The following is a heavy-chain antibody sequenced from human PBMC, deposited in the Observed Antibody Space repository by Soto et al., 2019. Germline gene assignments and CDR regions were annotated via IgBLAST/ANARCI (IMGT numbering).Heavy chain of an antibody. V-gene: IGHV3-15*01. CDR2: IKSNTDGGTT. CDR1: GFTFTNAW. J-gene: IGHJ4*02. CDR3: TAERRSGYNYLDY. D-gene: IGHD1-20*01. Sequence: VQLVESGGGLVKPGGSLRLSCAASGFTFTNAWMNWVRQAPGKGLEWVGRIKSNTDGGTTDYAAPVKGRFTISRDDSKNTLYLQMNSLKTEDTAMYYCTAERRSGYNYLDYWGQGTLFTVSS.